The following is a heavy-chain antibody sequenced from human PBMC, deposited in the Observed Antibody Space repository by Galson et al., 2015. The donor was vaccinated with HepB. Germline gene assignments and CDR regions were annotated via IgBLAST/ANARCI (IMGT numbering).Heavy chain of an antibody. V-gene: IGHV3-48*02. CDR1: GFNFNHYA. Sequence: SLRLSCAASGFNFNHYAMNWVRQAPGKGLEWVSYISRTSSTIYYADSVKGRSTVSRDNAKNSLFLQMDSLRDDDTGVYYCVRGDSETYYIFDYWGQGRLVTVSS. D-gene: IGHD3-10*01. J-gene: IGHJ4*02. CDR3: VRGDSETYYIFDY. CDR2: ISRTSSTI.